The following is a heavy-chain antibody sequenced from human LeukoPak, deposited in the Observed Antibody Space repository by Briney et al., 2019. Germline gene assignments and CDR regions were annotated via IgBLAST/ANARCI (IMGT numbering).Heavy chain of an antibody. Sequence: SVKVSCKASGYTFTSYDISWVRQAPGQGLEWMGGIIPIFGTANYAQKFQGRVTITADESTSTAYMELSSLRSEDTAVYYCAYSDRYYYDSSGYYRYAPNFDYWGQGTLVTVSS. J-gene: IGHJ4*02. V-gene: IGHV1-69*13. D-gene: IGHD3-22*01. CDR1: GYTFTSYD. CDR3: AYSDRYYYDSSGYYRYAPNFDY. CDR2: IIPIFGTA.